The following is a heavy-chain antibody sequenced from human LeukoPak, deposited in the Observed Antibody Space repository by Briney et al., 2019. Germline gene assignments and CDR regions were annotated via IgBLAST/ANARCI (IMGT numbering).Heavy chain of an antibody. CDR3: ARDIVATIFYYYYMDV. D-gene: IGHD5-12*01. V-gene: IGHV3-7*01. Sequence: SGGSLRLSCAASGFTFSSDWMSWVRQAPGKGLGWGANIKQDGSEKYYVYSVKGRFTISSDNAKNSLYLQMNSLRAEDTAVYYCARDIVATIFYYYYMDVWGKGTTVTVSS. CDR2: IKQDGSEK. CDR1: GFTFSSDW. J-gene: IGHJ6*03.